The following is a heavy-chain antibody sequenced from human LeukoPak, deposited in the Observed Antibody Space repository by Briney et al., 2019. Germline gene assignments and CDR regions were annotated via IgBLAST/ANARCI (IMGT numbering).Heavy chain of an antibody. V-gene: IGHV3-23*01. J-gene: IGHJ4*02. CDR2: ISGSGGST. D-gene: IGHD1-26*01. CDR1: GFTFSSYA. CDR3: AKGGKWDVTPFDY. Sequence: GGSLRLSCAASGFTFSSYAMSWVRQDPGKGLEWVSTISGSGGSTYYADSVKGRSTISRDNSKNTLYLQVNSLRAEDTAVYYCAKGGKWDVTPFDYWGQGTLVTVSS.